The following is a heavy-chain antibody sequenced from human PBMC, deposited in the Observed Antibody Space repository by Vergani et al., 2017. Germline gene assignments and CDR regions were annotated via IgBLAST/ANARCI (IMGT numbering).Heavy chain of an antibody. CDR1: GFTFSSYS. CDR3: ARGGDYDFWSLQPFDP. D-gene: IGHD3-3*01. J-gene: IGHJ5*02. CDR2: ISSSSSYI. Sequence: EVQLVESGGGLVKPGGSLRLSCAASGFTFSSYSMNWVRQAPGKGLEWVSSISSSSSYIYYADSVKGRFTISRDNAKNSLYLQMNSLRAEDTAVYYCARGGDYDFWSLQPFDPWGQGTLVTVSS. V-gene: IGHV3-21*01.